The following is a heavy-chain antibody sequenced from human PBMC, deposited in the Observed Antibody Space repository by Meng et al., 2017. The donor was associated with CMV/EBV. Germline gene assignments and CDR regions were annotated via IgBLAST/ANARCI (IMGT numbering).Heavy chain of an antibody. CDR2: ITSSSDYV. CDR3: ARVGPRVTFVGFSFDF. D-gene: IGHD3/OR15-3a*01. CDR1: GFTFRTYN. Sequence: GESLKISCAASGFTFRTYNMTWVRQAPGKGLEWVSSITSSSDYVRYAGSVKGRFTISRDNAKNALYLQMNNVRAEDTAVYYCARVGPRVTFVGFSFDFWGLGTLVTVSS. J-gene: IGHJ4*02. V-gene: IGHV3-21*01.